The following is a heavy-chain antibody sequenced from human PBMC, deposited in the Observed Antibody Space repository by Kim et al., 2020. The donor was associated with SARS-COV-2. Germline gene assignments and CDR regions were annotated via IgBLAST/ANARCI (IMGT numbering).Heavy chain of an antibody. D-gene: IGHD6-19*01. Sequence: YADSVTGRFTISRDNSKNTLYLQMNSLRAEDTAVYYCAGDSIKQWLAPDYWGQGTLVTVSS. J-gene: IGHJ4*02. V-gene: IGHV3-33*01. CDR3: AGDSIKQWLAPDY.